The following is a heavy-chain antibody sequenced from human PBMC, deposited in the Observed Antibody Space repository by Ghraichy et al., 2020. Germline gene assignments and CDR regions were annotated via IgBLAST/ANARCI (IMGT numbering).Heavy chain of an antibody. D-gene: IGHD5-18*01. Sequence: SETLSLTCAVYGGSFSGYYWSWIRQPPGKGLEWIGEINHSGSTNYNPSLKSRVTISVDTSKNQFSLKLSSVTAADTAVYYCARGRASWIQLWRTGWFDPWGQGTLVTVSS. CDR3: ARGRASWIQLWRTGWFDP. CDR1: GGSFSGYY. V-gene: IGHV4-34*01. CDR2: INHSGST. J-gene: IGHJ5*02.